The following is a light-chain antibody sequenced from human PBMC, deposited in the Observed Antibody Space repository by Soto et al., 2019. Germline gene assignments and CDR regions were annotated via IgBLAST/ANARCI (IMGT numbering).Light chain of an antibody. CDR2: GAS. V-gene: IGKV3-20*01. CDR1: QSVSRSY. Sequence: IVLTQSPGTLSLSPGERATLSCRASQSVSRSYLAWYQQKPGQAPRLLIYGASSMATGIPDRFSGIGSGTDFTLTISRLKPEDFAVYYCQQYGSTITFGQGTRLEIK. CDR3: QQYGSTIT. J-gene: IGKJ5*01.